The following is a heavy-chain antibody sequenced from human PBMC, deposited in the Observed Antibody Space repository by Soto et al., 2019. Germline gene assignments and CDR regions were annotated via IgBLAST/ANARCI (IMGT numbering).Heavy chain of an antibody. Sequence: EVQLLESGGGLVQPGGSLRLSCAASGFSFSSYAMSWVRQATGKGLEWVSGISDSGRSTYYTDSVKGRFTISRDNSKNTLYLQMNSLRAEDTAVYYCEKDKYDNGWFGLLGNWGQGTLVTVSS. CDR3: EKDKYDNGWFGLLGN. CDR2: ISDSGRST. V-gene: IGHV3-23*01. D-gene: IGHD3-10*01. J-gene: IGHJ4*02. CDR1: GFSFSSYA.